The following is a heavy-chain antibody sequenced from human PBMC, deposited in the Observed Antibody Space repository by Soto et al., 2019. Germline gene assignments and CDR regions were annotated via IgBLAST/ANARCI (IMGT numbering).Heavy chain of an antibody. D-gene: IGHD3-22*01. Sequence: GEPLKISCKGSGYSFTSYWIGWVRQMPGKGLEWMGIIYPGDSDTRYSPSFQGQVTISADKSISTAYLQWSSLKASDTAMYYCARQYYYDSSGYYYYGMDVWGQGXTVTVYS. CDR3: ARQYYYDSSGYYYYGMDV. J-gene: IGHJ6*02. CDR1: GYSFTSYW. V-gene: IGHV5-51*01. CDR2: IYPGDSDT.